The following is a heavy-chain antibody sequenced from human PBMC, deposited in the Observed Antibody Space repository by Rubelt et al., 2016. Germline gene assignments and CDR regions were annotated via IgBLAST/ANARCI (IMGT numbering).Heavy chain of an antibody. CDR3: ARDYDSSGLPDY. V-gene: IGHV1-2*04. J-gene: IGHJ4*02. Sequence: QVQLVQSGAEVKKPGSSVKVSCKASGGTFSSYAISWVRQAPGQGLEWMGWINPNSGGTNYARKFQGWVTMTRDTSISTAYMELSRLRSDDTAVYYCARDYDSSGLPDYWGQGTLVTVSS. CDR2: INPNSGGT. D-gene: IGHD3-22*01. CDR1: GGTFSSYA.